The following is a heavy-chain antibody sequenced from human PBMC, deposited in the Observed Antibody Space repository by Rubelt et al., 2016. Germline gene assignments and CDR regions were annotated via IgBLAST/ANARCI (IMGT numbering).Heavy chain of an antibody. CDR3: AREGGYDFGGDY. J-gene: IGHJ4*02. CDR2: ISGGGTTT. V-gene: IGHV3-48*01. CDR1: GFIFTTYG. Sequence: EVQLVESGGGLVQPGGSLRLSCAASGFIFTTYGMNWVRQAPGKGLEWVSFISGGGTTTYYADSVKGRFTISRDDAKKSLYLQMNRLGVEDTAVYYCAREGGYDFGGDYWGQGTLVTVSS. D-gene: IGHD5-12*01.